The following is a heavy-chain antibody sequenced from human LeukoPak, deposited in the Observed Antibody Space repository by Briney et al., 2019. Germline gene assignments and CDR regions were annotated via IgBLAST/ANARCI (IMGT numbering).Heavy chain of an antibody. Sequence: GGSLRLSCATSGFTFSSYWMNWARQAPGKGLEWVASINHNGNVNYYVDSVKGRFTISRDNAKNSLYLQMSNLRAEDTAVYFWARGGGLDVWGQGATVTVSS. CDR1: GFTFSSYW. CDR3: ARGGGLDV. V-gene: IGHV3-7*03. J-gene: IGHJ6*02. D-gene: IGHD3-16*01. CDR2: INHNGNVN.